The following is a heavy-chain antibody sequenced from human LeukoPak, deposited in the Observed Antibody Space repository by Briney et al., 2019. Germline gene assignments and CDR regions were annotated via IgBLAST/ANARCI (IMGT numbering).Heavy chain of an antibody. D-gene: IGHD3-22*01. J-gene: IGHJ4*02. Sequence: VGSLRVSCVAPGVTFSGDAMSWGRPALGEGLGWVSAIIGSGGRTYYAESVKGRFTISRDNSKNTLYLQMNSLRAEDTAAYCCAKASPYYYDSSGYKYYFDYWGQGTLVTVSS. CDR2: IIGSGGRT. CDR1: GVTFSGDA. CDR3: AKASPYYYDSSGYKYYFDY. V-gene: IGHV3-23*01.